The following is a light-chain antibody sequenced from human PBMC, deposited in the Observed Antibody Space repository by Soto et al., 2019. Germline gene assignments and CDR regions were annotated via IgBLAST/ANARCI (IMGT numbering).Light chain of an antibody. V-gene: IGLV2-14*01. CDR1: SSDVGGYNY. Sequence: QSALTQPASVSGSPGQSITISCTGTSSDVGGYNYVSWYQQHPGKAPKLIIYAVTNRPSGVSIRFSGSKSGNTASLTISGLQAEEEADYYCCSYTSSTTYVFGPGTKVTVL. J-gene: IGLJ1*01. CDR3: CSYTSSTTYV. CDR2: AVT.